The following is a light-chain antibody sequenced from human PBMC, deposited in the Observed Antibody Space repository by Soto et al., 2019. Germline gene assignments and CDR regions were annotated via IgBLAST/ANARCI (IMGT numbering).Light chain of an antibody. CDR3: QQGSNFPVT. V-gene: IGKV1D-12*01. Sequence: DVQMTQAPSSVSASVGVRVTITCRASQDISRWLAWYQQKPGQAPKFLIYAASNLHSGDPSRFSGSGSGTDFALTISSLQPEDFATYYCQQGSNFPVTFGQGTRLEIK. CDR2: AAS. CDR1: QDISRW. J-gene: IGKJ5*01.